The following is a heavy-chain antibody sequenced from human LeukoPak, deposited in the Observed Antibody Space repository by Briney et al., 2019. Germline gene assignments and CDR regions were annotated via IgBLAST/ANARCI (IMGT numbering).Heavy chain of an antibody. CDR3: AKERTSEGYFDY. D-gene: IGHD1-1*01. CDR2: VSGSGGSS. CDR1: GFTFSTYA. V-gene: IGHV3-23*01. J-gene: IGHJ4*02. Sequence: GGSLRLSCAASGFTFSTYAMSWVRQAPGKGLEGVSAVSGSGGSSYYADSVRGRFTISRDNSKNTLYLQMNSLRAEDTAVYYCAKERTSEGYFDYWGQGTLVTVSS.